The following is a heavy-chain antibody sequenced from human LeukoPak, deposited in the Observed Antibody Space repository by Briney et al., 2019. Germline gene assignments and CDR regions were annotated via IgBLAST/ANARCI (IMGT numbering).Heavy chain of an antibody. CDR2: INWNSGSI. J-gene: IGHJ6*02. CDR1: GFTFDDYA. V-gene: IGHV3-9*01. D-gene: IGHD6-19*01. CDR3: AKSGSSGWTYYGMDV. Sequence: GGSLRLSCAASGFTFDDYAMHWVRQAPGKGLEWVSRINWNSGSIGYADSVKGRFTISRDNAKNSLYLQMNSLRAEDTALYYCAKSGSSGWTYYGMDVWGQGTTVTVSS.